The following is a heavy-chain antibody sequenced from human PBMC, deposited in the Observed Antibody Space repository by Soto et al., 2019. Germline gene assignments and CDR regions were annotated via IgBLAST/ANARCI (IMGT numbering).Heavy chain of an antibody. CDR3: AKVDHIVVEVAAEIDY. CDR2: ILNDGSNK. V-gene: IGHV3-30*02. Sequence: PGGSLRLSCAASGFTFSHYDIHWVRQAPGRGLEWVALILNDGSNKYYADSVKGRFTISRDNSKNTLYLQMNSLRAEDTAVYYCAKVDHIVVEVAAEIDYWGHGTLLTVSS. CDR1: GFTFSHYD. D-gene: IGHD2-15*01. J-gene: IGHJ4*01.